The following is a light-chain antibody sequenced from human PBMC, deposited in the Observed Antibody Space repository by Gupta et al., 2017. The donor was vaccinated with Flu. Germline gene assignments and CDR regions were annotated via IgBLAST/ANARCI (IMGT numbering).Light chain of an antibody. J-gene: IGKJ4*01. V-gene: IGKV1-5*03. CDR1: QSISTL. CDR3: YQHESYPLT. Sequence: DIQMTQSPSTLSASVGDRVTITCRASQSISTLLAWYQQKPGKAPKLLISKASGLESGVPSRFSGSGSGTQFLLTISSLQPDDFATYYCYQHESYPLTFGGGTKVEIK. CDR2: KAS.